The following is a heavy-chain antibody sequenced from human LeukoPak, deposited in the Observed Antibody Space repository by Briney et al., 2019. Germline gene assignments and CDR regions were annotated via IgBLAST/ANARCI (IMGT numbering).Heavy chain of an antibody. J-gene: IGHJ5*02. V-gene: IGHV3-23*01. CDR2: ICGGGGSK. D-gene: IGHD3-3*01. Sequence: GGSLRLSCAASGFAFSSYAMSWVRQAPGKGLEWVAAICGGGGSKYYADSVKGRFTISRDNSKNTLYLQMNSLRDDDTAVYYCAKGSNYDFWSGPNWFDPWGQGTLVTVSS. CDR1: GFAFSSYA. CDR3: AKGSNYDFWSGPNWFDP.